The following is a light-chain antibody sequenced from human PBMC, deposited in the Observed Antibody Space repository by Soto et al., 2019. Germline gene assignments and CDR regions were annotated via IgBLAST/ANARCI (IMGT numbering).Light chain of an antibody. CDR1: ESISIY. V-gene: IGKV3-11*01. CDR3: RHRNNWPT. J-gene: IGKJ3*01. CDR2: KGS. Sequence: DIVLTQSPAFLSLSPGDRATLSCRATESISIYLAWFQQKPGQAPRLLLYKGSKRAPGVPARFSGSGSETDFTLTIYSLEPEDFGVYYCRHRNNWPTFGPGTKVVIK.